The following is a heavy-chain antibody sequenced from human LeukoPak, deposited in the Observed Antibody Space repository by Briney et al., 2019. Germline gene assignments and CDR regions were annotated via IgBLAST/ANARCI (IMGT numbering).Heavy chain of an antibody. CDR2: INHSGST. J-gene: IGHJ4*02. CDR1: GGSSSGYY. D-gene: IGHD6-13*01. V-gene: IGHV4-34*01. Sequence: SETLSLTCAVYGGSSSGYYWSWIRQPPGKGLEWVGEINHSGSTNYNPSLKSRVTIPVDTSKNQFSLKLSSVTAADTAVYYCARRRSSSWYYFDYWGQGTLVTVSS. CDR3: ARRRSSSWYYFDY.